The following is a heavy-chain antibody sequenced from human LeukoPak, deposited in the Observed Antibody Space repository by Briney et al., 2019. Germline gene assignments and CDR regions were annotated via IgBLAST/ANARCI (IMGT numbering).Heavy chain of an antibody. V-gene: IGHV3-7*01. Sequence: GGSLRLSCAASGFTFSTYWMTWVRQAPGKGLEWVANIKTDGSQTYYLDSVKGRFTIYRDNAKNFLSLQLGSLRADDTGVYYCARASMGGRDYHLDSWGQGTLVTVSS. J-gene: IGHJ4*02. CDR3: ARASMGGRDYHLDS. CDR2: IKTDGSQT. CDR1: GFTFSTYW. D-gene: IGHD4/OR15-4a*01.